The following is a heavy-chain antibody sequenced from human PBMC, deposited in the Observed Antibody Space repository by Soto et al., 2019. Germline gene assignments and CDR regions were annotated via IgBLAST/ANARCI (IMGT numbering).Heavy chain of an antibody. V-gene: IGHV3-30*18. CDR1: GFTFSSYG. J-gene: IGHJ4*02. Sequence: QVQLVESGGGVVQPGRSLRLSCAASGFTFSSYGMHWVRQAPGQGLEWVAVISYDGSNKYYADSVKGRFTISRDNSKNTLYLQMNSLRAEDTAVYYCAKAGLYGDYPDYWGQGTLVTVSS. CDR3: AKAGLYGDYPDY. CDR2: ISYDGSNK. D-gene: IGHD4-17*01.